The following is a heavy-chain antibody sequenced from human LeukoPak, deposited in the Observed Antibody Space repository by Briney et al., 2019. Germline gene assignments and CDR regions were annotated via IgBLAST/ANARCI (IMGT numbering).Heavy chain of an antibody. CDR2: IYSGGST. J-gene: IGHJ3*02. CDR3: ATYSGSYLGDAFDI. V-gene: IGHV3-66*02. Sequence: GGSLRLSCAASGFTVSSNYMSWVRQAPGKGLEWVSVIYSGGSTYYADSVKGRFTISRDNSKNMLYLQMNSLRAEDTAVYYCATYSGSYLGDAFDIWGQGTMVTVSS. D-gene: IGHD1-26*01. CDR1: GFTVSSNY.